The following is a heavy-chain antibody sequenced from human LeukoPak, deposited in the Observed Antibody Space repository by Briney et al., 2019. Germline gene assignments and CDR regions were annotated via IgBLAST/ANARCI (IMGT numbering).Heavy chain of an antibody. CDR3: ARGRNCSSTSCHTFDY. Sequence: SSETLSLTCAVYGGSSSGYYWSWIRQPPGKGLEWIGEINHSGSTNYNPSLKSRVTISVDTSKNQFSLKLSSVTAADTAVYYCARGRNCSSTSCHTFDYWGQGTLVTVSS. CDR1: GGSSSGYY. V-gene: IGHV4-34*01. D-gene: IGHD2-2*01. J-gene: IGHJ4*02. CDR2: INHSGST.